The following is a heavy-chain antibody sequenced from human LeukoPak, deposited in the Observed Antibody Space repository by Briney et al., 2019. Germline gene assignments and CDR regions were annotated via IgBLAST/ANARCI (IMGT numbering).Heavy chain of an antibody. D-gene: IGHD6-19*01. J-gene: IGHJ5*02. V-gene: IGHV3-48*03. CDR2: ISISGSTI. Sequence: GGSLRLSCAASGFTFGTYEMNWVRQAPGKGVEWVSYISISGSTIYYADSVKGRFTISRDNAKNSLYLQMNSLSAEDTAIYYCARDSSGWYHWFDPWGQGTLVTVSS. CDR1: GFTFGTYE. CDR3: ARDSSGWYHWFDP.